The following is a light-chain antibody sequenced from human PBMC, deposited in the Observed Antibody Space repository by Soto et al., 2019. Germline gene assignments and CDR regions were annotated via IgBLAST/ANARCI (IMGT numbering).Light chain of an antibody. J-gene: IGKJ1*01. CDR1: QSVTNS. Sequence: ESVLTQSPATLSLSPGERATLSCRASQSVTNSLAWYQQQPGQAPRLLIYHASNRATGVPARFSGSGSGTDFTLTISSLEPADFAVYYCQQRRTFGQGTKV. V-gene: IGKV3-11*01. CDR3: QQRRT. CDR2: HAS.